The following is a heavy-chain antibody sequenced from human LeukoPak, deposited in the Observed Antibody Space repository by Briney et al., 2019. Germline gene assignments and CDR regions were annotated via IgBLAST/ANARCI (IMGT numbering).Heavy chain of an antibody. Sequence: SQTLSLTCNVSGGSISSGNSYWSWIRQPAGKRLEWIGRIYTNGNTNYNPSLKSRVTMSLDTSKNQFSLKVTSVTAADTAVYYCARENYYDSSGYYHWGQGTLVTVSS. D-gene: IGHD3-22*01. CDR1: GGSISSGNSY. V-gene: IGHV4-61*02. CDR2: IYTNGNT. CDR3: ARENYYDSSGYYH. J-gene: IGHJ4*02.